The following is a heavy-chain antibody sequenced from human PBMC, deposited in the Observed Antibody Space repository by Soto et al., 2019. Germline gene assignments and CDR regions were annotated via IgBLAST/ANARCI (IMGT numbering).Heavy chain of an antibody. J-gene: IGHJ4*02. CDR3: ARGRITVTTHFDY. Sequence: QVQLQQWGAGLLKPSETLSLTCGVYGGSFSGYYWSWIRQSPKKGLEWIGDINHRGSTNYNPSLKRRVTISLDTSKIQFSLKLISVTAADTAVYYCARGRITVTTHFDYWGQGTLVTASS. D-gene: IGHD4-17*01. V-gene: IGHV4-34*01. CDR1: GGSFSGYY. CDR2: INHRGST.